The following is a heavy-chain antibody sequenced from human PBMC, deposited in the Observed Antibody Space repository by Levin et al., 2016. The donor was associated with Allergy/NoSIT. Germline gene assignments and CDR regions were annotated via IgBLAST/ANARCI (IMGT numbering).Heavy chain of an antibody. CDR2: ISSSSYI. V-gene: IGHV3-21*01. J-gene: IGHJ3*02. D-gene: IGHD6-19*01. CDR3: ARPGVGIAVAEDAFDI. CDR1: GFTFSSYS. Sequence: GESLKISCAASGFTFSSYSMNWVRQAPGKGLEWVSSISSSSYIYYADSVKGRFTISRDNAKNSLYLQMNSLRAEDTAVYYCARPGVGIAVAEDAFDIWGQGTMVTVSS.